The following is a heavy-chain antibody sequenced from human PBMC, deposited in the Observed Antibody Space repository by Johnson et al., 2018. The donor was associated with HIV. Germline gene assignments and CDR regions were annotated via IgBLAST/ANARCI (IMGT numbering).Heavy chain of an antibody. Sequence: GLEWVGRIQSKTDGGTRDYAAPVKGRFTISRDDSKNTLYVQMNSLSAEDTAVYYCARAYSYGAFDIWGQGTMVTVSS. J-gene: IGHJ3*02. D-gene: IGHD5-18*01. CDR3: ARAYSYGAFDI. CDR2: IQSKTDGGTR. V-gene: IGHV3-15*01.